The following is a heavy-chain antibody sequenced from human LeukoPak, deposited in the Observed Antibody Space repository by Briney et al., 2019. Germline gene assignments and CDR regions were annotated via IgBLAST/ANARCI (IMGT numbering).Heavy chain of an antibody. V-gene: IGHV3-7*01. CDR3: ARDSEYSSSFAFDI. CDR2: INQDGYEK. D-gene: IGHD6-13*01. Sequence: GGSLRLSCAASGFTFSSHWMSWVRQAPGKGLECVANINQDGYEKYYVDSVKGRFTVSRDNAKSSLYLQMNSLRAEDTAVYYCARDSEYSSSFAFDIWGPGTVVTVSS. J-gene: IGHJ3*02. CDR1: GFTFSSHW.